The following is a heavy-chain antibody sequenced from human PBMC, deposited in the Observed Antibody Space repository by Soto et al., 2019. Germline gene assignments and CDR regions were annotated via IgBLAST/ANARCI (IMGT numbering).Heavy chain of an antibody. J-gene: IGHJ3*01. Sequence: SETLSLTCTVSGDPIGSYYWSWIRQPPGKGLEWLGYYYDSGSNHYNPSLKSRVTISEDPSKNQVSLKLSSVTAADTAVYYCASSTQYHFDSSGFPTGPHFALDVWGRGKMVTVS. V-gene: IGHV4-59*01. CDR3: ASSTQYHFDSSGFPTGPHFALDV. CDR2: YYDSGSN. D-gene: IGHD3-22*01. CDR1: GDPIGSYY.